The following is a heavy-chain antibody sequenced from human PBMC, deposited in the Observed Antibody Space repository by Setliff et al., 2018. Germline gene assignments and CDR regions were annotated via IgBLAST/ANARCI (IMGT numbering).Heavy chain of an antibody. CDR1: GYTFTGYY. CDR2: ISVYNGNT. J-gene: IGHJ3*01. D-gene: IGHD2-2*01. CDR3: ARFGGSCSSSSCYASDL. V-gene: IGHV1-18*04. Sequence: EASVKVSCKASGYTFTGYYIHWVRQAPGQGLEWMGWISVYNGNTNYAQKFQGRVTVTTDTYTGTGYMELRSLRSDDTAMYFCARFGGSCSSSSCYASDLWGQGTMVTVSS.